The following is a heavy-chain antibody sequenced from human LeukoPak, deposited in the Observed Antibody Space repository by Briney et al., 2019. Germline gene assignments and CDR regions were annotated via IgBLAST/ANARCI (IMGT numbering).Heavy chain of an antibody. CDR2: INPSGGST. CDR3: ARERWSSSWSREDFDY. J-gene: IGHJ4*02. V-gene: IGHV1-46*01. CDR1: GYTFTSYY. D-gene: IGHD6-13*01. Sequence: ASVKVSCKASGYTFTSYYMHWVRQAPGQGLEWMGIINPSGGSTSYAQKFQGRVTMTRDMSTSTVYMELSSLRSEDTAVYYCARERWSSSWSREDFDYWGQGTLVTVSS.